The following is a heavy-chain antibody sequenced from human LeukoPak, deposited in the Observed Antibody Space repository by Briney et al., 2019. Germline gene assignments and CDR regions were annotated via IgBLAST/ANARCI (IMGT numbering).Heavy chain of an antibody. V-gene: IGHV1-8*01. CDR2: MNPNSGNT. D-gene: IGHD3-3*01. Sequence: ASVKVSCRASGYAFTSYDINWVRQATGQGLEWMGWMNPNSGNTGYAQKFQGRVTITADESTSTAYMELSSLRSEDTAVYYCARDMWSGYYQPGGYFDYWGQGTLVTVSS. CDR1: GYAFTSYD. J-gene: IGHJ4*02. CDR3: ARDMWSGYYQPGGYFDY.